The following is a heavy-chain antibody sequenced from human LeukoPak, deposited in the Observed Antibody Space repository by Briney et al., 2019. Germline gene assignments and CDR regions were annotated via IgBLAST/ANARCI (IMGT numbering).Heavy chain of an antibody. CDR3: ARDFGGAAQLPDLLYYFDY. Sequence: AASVKVSCKVSGYTLTELPMHWVRQAPGQGLEWMGWINPNSGGTNYAQKFQGRVTMTRDTSISTAYMELSRLRSDDTAVYYCARDFGGAAQLPDLLYYFDYWGQGTLVTVSS. V-gene: IGHV1-2*02. D-gene: IGHD3-16*01. J-gene: IGHJ4*02. CDR1: GYTLTELP. CDR2: INPNSGGT.